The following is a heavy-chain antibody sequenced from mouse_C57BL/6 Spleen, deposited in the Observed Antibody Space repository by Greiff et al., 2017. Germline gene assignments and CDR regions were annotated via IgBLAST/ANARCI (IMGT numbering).Heavy chain of an antibody. Sequence: VQLQQSGPELVKPGASVKISCKASGYSFTGYYMNWVKQSPEKSLEWIGEIIPSTGGTNYNQKFKAKATLTVDKSSSTAYMQLKSLTSEDSAVYYCARRSNLLFDDWGQGTTLTVSS. CDR3: ARRSNLLFDD. CDR1: GYSFTGYY. CDR2: IIPSTGGT. J-gene: IGHJ2*01. D-gene: IGHD2-5*01. V-gene: IGHV1-42*01.